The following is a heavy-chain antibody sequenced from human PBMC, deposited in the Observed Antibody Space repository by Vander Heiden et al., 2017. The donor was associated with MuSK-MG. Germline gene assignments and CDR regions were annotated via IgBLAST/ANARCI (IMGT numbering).Heavy chain of an antibody. CDR1: AGSISRTDYY. Sequence: QLQPQESGPGLVRPSETLSLTCTVSAGSISRTDYYWGWIRQPPGKGLEWIGSVYYSGTTYYNSSLKSRITISVDPSKNQFSMSLSSVTAADTAVYYCVTLEGWGFPDHWGQGTLVTVSS. J-gene: IGHJ4*02. CDR3: VTLEGWGFPDH. D-gene: IGHD3-16*01. CDR2: VYYSGTT. V-gene: IGHV4-39*01.